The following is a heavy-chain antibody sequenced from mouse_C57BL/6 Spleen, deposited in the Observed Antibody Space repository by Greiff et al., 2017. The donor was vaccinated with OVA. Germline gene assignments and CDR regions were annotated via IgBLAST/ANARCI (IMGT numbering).Heavy chain of an antibody. CDR3: ARDIYYGYDGYAMDY. J-gene: IGHJ4*01. D-gene: IGHD2-2*01. Sequence: QVQLKESGPGLVAPSQSLSITCTVSGFSLTSYGVHWVRQPPGKGLEWLVVIWSDGSTTYNSALKSRLSISKDNSKSQVFLKMNSLQTDDTAMYYCARDIYYGYDGYAMDYWGQGTSVTVSS. V-gene: IGHV2-6*03. CDR2: IWSDGST. CDR1: GFSLTSYG.